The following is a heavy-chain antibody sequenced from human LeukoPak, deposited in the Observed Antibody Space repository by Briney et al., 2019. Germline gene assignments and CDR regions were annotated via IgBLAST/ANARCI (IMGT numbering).Heavy chain of an antibody. CDR2: INAGNGNT. CDR1: GYTFTSYA. CDR3: AREGYYYVYDY. Sequence: ASVTVSFTASGYTFTSYAMHWVRQAPGQRLEWMGWINAGNGNTKYSQKFQGRVTITRDTSASTAYMELSSLRSEDTAVYYCAREGYYYVYDYWGQGTLVTVSS. J-gene: IGHJ4*02. V-gene: IGHV1-3*01. D-gene: IGHD3-22*01.